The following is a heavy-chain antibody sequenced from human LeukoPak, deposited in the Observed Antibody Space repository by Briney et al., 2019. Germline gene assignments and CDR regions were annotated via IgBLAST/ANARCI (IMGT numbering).Heavy chain of an antibody. V-gene: IGHV3-7*05. CDR3: ASDPYSSSWSYGMDV. Sequence: PGGSLRLSCTASGFTFSSYWMSWARQTPEKGLDWVPNIKQDGSEKVDVDSVKGRFTITRDNAKSSLYLQMSGLRAEDTAVYYCASDPYSSSWSYGMDVWGQGTTVTVSS. CDR1: GFTFSSYW. J-gene: IGHJ6*02. D-gene: IGHD6-13*01. CDR2: IKQDGSEK.